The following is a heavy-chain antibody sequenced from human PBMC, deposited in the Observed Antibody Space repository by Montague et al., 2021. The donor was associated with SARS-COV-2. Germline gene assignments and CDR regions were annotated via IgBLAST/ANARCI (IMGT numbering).Heavy chain of an antibody. CDR1: GFTFSSYW. J-gene: IGHJ4*02. Sequence: SLRLSCAASGFTFSSYWMYWVRQAPGKGLVWVSHISSDRSRRRYADSXXGRFTISRDNAKNTLYLQMNSLRAEDTAVYYCARDGEIVAVGYYFDSWGQGTLVTASS. CDR3: ARDGEIVAVGYYFDS. CDR2: ISSDRSRR. D-gene: IGHD3-22*01. V-gene: IGHV3-74*01.